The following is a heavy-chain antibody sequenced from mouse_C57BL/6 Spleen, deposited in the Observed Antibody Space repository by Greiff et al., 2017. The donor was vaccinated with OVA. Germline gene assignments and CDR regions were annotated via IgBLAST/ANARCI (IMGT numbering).Heavy chain of an antibody. CDR3: AGDYYGSSYGYDAMDY. V-gene: IGHV14-4*01. Sequence: EVQLQQSGAELARPGASVKLSCTASGFNFKDDYMHWVKQRPEQGLEWIGWIDPENGDTEYASKFQGKATITADTSSNTAYLQLSSLTSEDTAVYYCAGDYYGSSYGYDAMDYWGQGTSVTVSS. CDR1: GFNFKDDY. CDR2: IDPENGDT. J-gene: IGHJ4*01. D-gene: IGHD1-1*01.